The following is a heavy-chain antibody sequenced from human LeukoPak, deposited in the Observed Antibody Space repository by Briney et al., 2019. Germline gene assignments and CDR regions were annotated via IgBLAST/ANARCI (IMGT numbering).Heavy chain of an antibody. Sequence: GASVKVSCKASGGTFSSYTISWVRQAPGQGLEWMGRIIPILGIANYAQKFQGRVTITADKSTSTAYMELSSLRSEDTAVYYCAREVTVTYYFDYWGQGTLVTVSS. D-gene: IGHD4-17*01. V-gene: IGHV1-69*04. CDR2: IIPILGIA. CDR3: AREVTVTYYFDY. J-gene: IGHJ4*02. CDR1: GGTFSSYT.